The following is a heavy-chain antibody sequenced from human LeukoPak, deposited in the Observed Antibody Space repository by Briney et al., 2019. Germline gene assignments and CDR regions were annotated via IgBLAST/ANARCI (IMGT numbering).Heavy chain of an antibody. J-gene: IGHJ6*03. Sequence: ASVKVSCKASGYTFTGYYMHWVRQAPGQGLEWMGWINPNSGGTNYAQKFQGRVTMTRDTSISTVYMELSRLRSDDTAVYYCARGGYGGNVIRDYMDVWGKGTTDTVSS. CDR3: ARGGYGGNVIRDYMDV. CDR2: INPNSGGT. CDR1: GYTFTGYY. V-gene: IGHV1-2*02. D-gene: IGHD4-23*01.